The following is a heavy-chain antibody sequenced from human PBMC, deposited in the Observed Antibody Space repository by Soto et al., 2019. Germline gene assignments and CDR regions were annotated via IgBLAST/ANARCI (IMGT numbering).Heavy chain of an antibody. D-gene: IGHD1-20*01. J-gene: IGHJ4*02. Sequence: QVQLVESGGGVVQPGRSLRLSCAASGFTFSNHGMHWVRQAPGKGLEGVAIILYDGSNKNYADSVKGRFTISRDNSKNALSLHINSLSPEDTVVYYCTKTFCPYNWNWYFEYWGQGTLVTVSS. V-gene: IGHV3-30*18. CDR3: TKTFCPYNWNWYFEY. CDR1: GFTFSNHG. CDR2: ILYDGSNK.